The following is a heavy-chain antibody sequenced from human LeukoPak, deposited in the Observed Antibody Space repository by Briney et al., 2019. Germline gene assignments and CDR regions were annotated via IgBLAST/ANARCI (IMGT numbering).Heavy chain of an antibody. CDR3: AGGLLTVYFDY. CDR2: IYYSGST. J-gene: IGHJ4*02. V-gene: IGHV4-39*07. Sequence: SETLSLTCTVSGGSISSSSYYWGWIRQPPGKGLEWIGSIYYSGSTYYNPSLKSRVTISVDTSKNQFSLKLSSVTAADTAVYYCAGGLLTVYFDYWGRETLVTVPS. D-gene: IGHD1-26*01. CDR1: GGSISSSSYY.